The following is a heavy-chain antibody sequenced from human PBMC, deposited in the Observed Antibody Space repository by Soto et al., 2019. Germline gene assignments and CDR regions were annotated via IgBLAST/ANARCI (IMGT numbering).Heavy chain of an antibody. D-gene: IGHD6-6*01. CDR3: ARGELEYSSSYYFDY. CDR1: GYTFTGYY. J-gene: IGHJ4*02. Sequence: ASVKVSCKASGYTFTGYYMHWVRQAPGQGLEWMGWINPNSGGTNYAQKFQGWVTMTRDTSISTAYMELSRLRSDDTAVYYCARGELEYSSSYYFDYWGQGTLVTVSS. V-gene: IGHV1-2*04. CDR2: INPNSGGT.